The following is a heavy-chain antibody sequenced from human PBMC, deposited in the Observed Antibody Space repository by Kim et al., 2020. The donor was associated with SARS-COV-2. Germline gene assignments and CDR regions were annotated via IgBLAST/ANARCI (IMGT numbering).Heavy chain of an antibody. Sequence: ASVKVSCKASGYTFTSYYVHWVRQAPGQGLEWMGIINPSSGGTGYAQKFQGRVTMTRDTSTSTVYMELSSLRSDDTAVYYCARKGHFYGMDVWGQGTTVTVSS. CDR1: GYTFTSYY. J-gene: IGHJ6*02. CDR2: INPSSGGT. CDR3: ARKGHFYGMDV. V-gene: IGHV1-46*01.